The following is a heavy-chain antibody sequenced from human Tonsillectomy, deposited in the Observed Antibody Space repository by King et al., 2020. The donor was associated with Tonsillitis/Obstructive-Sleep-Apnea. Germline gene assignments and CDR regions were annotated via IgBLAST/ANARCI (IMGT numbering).Heavy chain of an antibody. CDR3: ARDLIYGSGSYYNSGYNWFDP. V-gene: IGHV4-4*07. CDR2: SYTSGST. CDR1: GGSISSYY. Sequence: VQLQESGPGLVKPSETLSLTCTVSGGSISSYYWSWIRQPAGKGLEWIGRSYTSGSTNYNPSLKSRVTMSVDTSKNQFSLKLSAVTAADTAVYDCARDLIYGSGSYYNSGYNWFDPWGQGTLVTVSS. D-gene: IGHD3-10*01. J-gene: IGHJ5*02.